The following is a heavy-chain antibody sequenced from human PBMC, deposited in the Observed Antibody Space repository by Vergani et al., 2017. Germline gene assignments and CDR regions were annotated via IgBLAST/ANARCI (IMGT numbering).Heavy chain of an antibody. J-gene: IGHJ6*03. V-gene: IGHV3-9*01. CDR2: INWNSGNV. CDR1: GFTFNDYA. CDR3: VKDMYSSPYYYYMDV. D-gene: IGHD6-13*01. Sequence: EVQPVESGGGLVQPGRSLRLSCAASGFTFNDYAMHWVRQAPGKGLEWVSSINWNSGNVGYADSVKGRFTISRDNAKNSLFLQMNSLTTEDTALYYCVKDMYSSPYYYYMDVWGKGTTVTVSS.